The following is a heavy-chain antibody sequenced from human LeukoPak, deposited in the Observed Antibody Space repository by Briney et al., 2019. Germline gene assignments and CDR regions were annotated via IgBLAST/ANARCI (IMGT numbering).Heavy chain of an antibody. Sequence: PSETLSPTCTVSGASVSSYYWSWIRQPPGKGLEWIGYIYYSGNTNYNPSLDSRATLSVDTSKNQFSLRLTSVTAADTAVYYCARVRVGGTFYYFDYWGQGTLVTVSS. J-gene: IGHJ4*02. CDR3: ARVRVGGTFYYFDY. V-gene: IGHV4-59*02. D-gene: IGHD2/OR15-2a*01. CDR2: IYYSGNT. CDR1: GASVSSYY.